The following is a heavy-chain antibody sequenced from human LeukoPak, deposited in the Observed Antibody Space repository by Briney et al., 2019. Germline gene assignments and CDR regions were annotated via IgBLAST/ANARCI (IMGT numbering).Heavy chain of an antibody. Sequence: SETLSLTCTVSGGSISSYHWSWIRQPPGKGLEWIGYIYYSGSTNYNPSLKSRVTISVDTSKNQFSLKLSSVTAADTAVYYCARDPGPNYDILTGYSGYGMDVWGQGTTVTVSS. J-gene: IGHJ6*02. D-gene: IGHD3-9*01. V-gene: IGHV4-59*01. CDR2: IYYSGST. CDR3: ARDPGPNYDILTGYSGYGMDV. CDR1: GGSISSYH.